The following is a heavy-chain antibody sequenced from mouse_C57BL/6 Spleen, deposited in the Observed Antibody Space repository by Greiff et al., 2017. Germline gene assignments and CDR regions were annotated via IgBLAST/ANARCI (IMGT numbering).Heavy chain of an antibody. V-gene: IGHV1-64*01. CDR2: IHPNSGST. Sequence: QVQLQQPGAELVKPGASVKLSCKASGYTFTSYCMHWVKQRPGQGLEWIGMIHPNSGSTNYNEKFKSKATLTVDKSSSTAYMQRSSLTSEDSAVYYCARSVLRGGGPAYRGQGTLVTVSA. CDR3: ARSVLRGGGPAY. D-gene: IGHD1-1*01. J-gene: IGHJ3*01. CDR1: GYTFTSYC.